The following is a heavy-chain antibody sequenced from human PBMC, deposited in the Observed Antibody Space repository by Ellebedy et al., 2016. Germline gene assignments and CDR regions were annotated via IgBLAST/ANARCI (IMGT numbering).Heavy chain of an antibody. V-gene: IGHV3-15*04. J-gene: IGHJ4*02. CDR2: IESKTDGGAA. CDR1: GFTFSNAW. Sequence: GGSLRLSCAAFGFTFSNAWMNWVRQAPGKGLEWVGRIESKTDGGAADYAAPVKGRFTISRDDSKNTLYLQMNSLKTEDTAVYFCTTVYRYNYDSVWGQGTLVTVSS. D-gene: IGHD5-18*01. CDR3: TTVYRYNYDSV.